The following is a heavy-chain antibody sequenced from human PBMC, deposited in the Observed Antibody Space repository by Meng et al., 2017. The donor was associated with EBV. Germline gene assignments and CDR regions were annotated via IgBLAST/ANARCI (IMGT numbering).Heavy chain of an antibody. J-gene: IGHJ5*02. Sequence: LGRSGAEGKKPGASWKVSCKASGYTFTGYYMHWVRQAPGQGLEWMGRINPNSGGTNYAQKFQGRVTMTRDTSISTAYMELSRLRSDDTAVYYCAKGADLAAAGTFWFDPWGQGTLVTVSS. V-gene: IGHV1-2*06. D-gene: IGHD6-13*01. CDR2: INPNSGGT. CDR1: GYTFTGYY. CDR3: AKGADLAAAGTFWFDP.